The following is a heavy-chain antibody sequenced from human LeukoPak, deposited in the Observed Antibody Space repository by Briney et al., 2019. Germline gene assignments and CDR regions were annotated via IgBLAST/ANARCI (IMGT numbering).Heavy chain of an antibody. D-gene: IGHD6-19*01. J-gene: IGHJ6*02. CDR1: GFTFSSYA. Sequence: PGRSLRLSCAASGFTFSSYAMHWVRQAPGKGLEWVAFISYGGSNKYYADSVKGRFTISRDNSKNTLYLQMNSLRAEDTAVYYCAKDPSPVAVDYYSGMDVWGQGTTVTVSS. CDR2: ISYGGSNK. V-gene: IGHV3-30-3*01. CDR3: AKDPSPVAVDYYSGMDV.